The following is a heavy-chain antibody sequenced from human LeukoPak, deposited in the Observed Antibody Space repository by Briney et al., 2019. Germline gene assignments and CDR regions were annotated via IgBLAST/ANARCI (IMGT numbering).Heavy chain of an antibody. J-gene: IGHJ4*02. CDR1: GFTFSSYS. D-gene: IGHD3-10*01. V-gene: IGHV3-21*01. CDR3: ARDPAYYYGSGSSFDY. CDR2: ISSRSSYI. Sequence: GGSLRLSCAASGFTFSSYSMNWVRQAPGKGLEWVSSISSRSSYIYYADSVKGRFTISRDNAKNSLYLQMNSLRAEDTAVYYCARDPAYYYGSGSSFDYWGQGTLVTVSS.